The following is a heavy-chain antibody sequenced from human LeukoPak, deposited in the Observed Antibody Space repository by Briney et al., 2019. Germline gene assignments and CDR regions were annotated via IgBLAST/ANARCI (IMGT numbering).Heavy chain of an antibody. D-gene: IGHD3-3*01. CDR3: ARDLSDYDFWRGLGGGYMDV. V-gene: IGHV4-39*07. J-gene: IGHJ6*03. CDR1: GGSISSSSYY. Sequence: SETLCLTCTVSGGSISSSSYYWGWIRQPPGKGLEWIGSIYYSGSTYYNPSLKSRVTISVDTSKNQFSLKLSSVTAADTAVYYCARDLSDYDFWRGLGGGYMDVWGKGTTVTVSS. CDR2: IYYSGST.